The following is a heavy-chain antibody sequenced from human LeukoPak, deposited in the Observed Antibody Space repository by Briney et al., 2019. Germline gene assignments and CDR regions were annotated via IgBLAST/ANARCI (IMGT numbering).Heavy chain of an antibody. CDR1: GFTSSSYW. D-gene: IGHD3-22*01. Sequence: PGGSLRLSCAASGFTSSSYWMSWVRQAPGKGLEWVANIKQDGSEKYYVDSVKGRFTISRDNAKNSLYLQMNSLRAEDTAVYYCARSRGPSYYYDSSGYPSGYWGQGTLVTVSS. CDR2: IKQDGSEK. CDR3: ARSRGPSYYYDSSGYPSGY. V-gene: IGHV3-7*01. J-gene: IGHJ4*02.